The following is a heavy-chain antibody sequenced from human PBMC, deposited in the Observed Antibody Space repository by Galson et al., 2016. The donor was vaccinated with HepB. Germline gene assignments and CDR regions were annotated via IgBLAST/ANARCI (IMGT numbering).Heavy chain of an antibody. CDR1: GFIVSNDY. CDR3: ARDPSFGDYVSGFDN. D-gene: IGHD4-17*01. Sequence: SLRLSCAASGFIVSNDYMNWVRQAPGKGLEWVSSISSGSSYIYYADSVRGRFIISRDNAKHSLSLQMNSLRAGDTAVYYCARDPSFGDYVSGFDNWGQGTMVTVSS. V-gene: IGHV3-21*01. J-gene: IGHJ3*02. CDR2: ISSGSSYI.